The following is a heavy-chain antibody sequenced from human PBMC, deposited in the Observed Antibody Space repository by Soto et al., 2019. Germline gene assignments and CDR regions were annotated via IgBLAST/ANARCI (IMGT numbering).Heavy chain of an antibody. V-gene: IGHV3-30*18. CDR3: AKATYDYDSSGSPPDY. J-gene: IGHJ4*02. CDR1: GFTFSSYG. CDR2: ISYDGSNK. D-gene: IGHD3-22*01. Sequence: QVQLVESGGGVVQPGRSLRLSCAASGFTFSSYGMHWVRQAPGKGLEWVAVISYDGSNKYYADSVKGRFTISRDNSKNTLYLQMNSLRAEDTAVYYCAKATYDYDSSGSPPDYWGQGTLVTVSS.